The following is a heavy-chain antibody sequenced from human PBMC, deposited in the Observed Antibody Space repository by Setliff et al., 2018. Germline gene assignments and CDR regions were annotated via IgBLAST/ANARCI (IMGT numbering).Heavy chain of an antibody. CDR1: GDSISGYY. V-gene: IGHV4-59*08. CDR3: AIAPGREDYYYMDV. Sequence: PSETLSLTCTVSGDSISGYYWSWIRQPPGKGLEWIGYIYYSGSTTYNPSLKSRVIISLDTSENQFSLKLTSVTAADTAVYYCAIAPGREDYYYMDVWGKGTKVTVSS. J-gene: IGHJ6*03. CDR2: IYYSGST. D-gene: IGHD1-1*01.